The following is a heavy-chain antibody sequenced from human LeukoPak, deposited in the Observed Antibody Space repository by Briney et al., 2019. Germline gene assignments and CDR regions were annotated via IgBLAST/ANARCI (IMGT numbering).Heavy chain of an antibody. D-gene: IGHD6-19*01. CDR3: ARAVAGPAGEYYFDY. CDR1: GFTFSDYY. Sequence: GGSLRLSCAASGFTFSDYYMSWIRPAPREGLERVSSISSSSSYIYYADSVKGRFTISRDNAKNSLYLQMNSLRAEDTAVYYCARAVAGPAGEYYFDYWGQGTLVTVSS. CDR2: ISSSSSYI. V-gene: IGHV3-11*06. J-gene: IGHJ4*02.